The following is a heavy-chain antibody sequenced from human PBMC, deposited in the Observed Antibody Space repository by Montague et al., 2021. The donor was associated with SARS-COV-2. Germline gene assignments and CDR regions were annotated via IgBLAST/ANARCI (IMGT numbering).Heavy chain of an antibody. V-gene: IGHV3-21*01. J-gene: IGHJ4*02. CDR3: AAHGDY. D-gene: IGHD1-26*01. CDR1: GFTFSSYN. CDR2: ISNSGSDI. Sequence: SLRLSCAASGFTFSSYNMHWVRQAPGKGLEWVSSISNSGSDIHYADSVKGRFTISRDNARNSLYLQMNSLTAEDTAVYYCAAHGDYWGQGILVTVSS.